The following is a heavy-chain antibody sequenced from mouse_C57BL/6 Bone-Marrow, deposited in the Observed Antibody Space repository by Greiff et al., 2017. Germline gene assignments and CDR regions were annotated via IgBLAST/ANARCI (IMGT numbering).Heavy chain of an antibody. V-gene: IGHV5-6*02. J-gene: IGHJ4*01. Sequence: DVKLQESGGDLVKPGGSLKLSCAASGFTFSSYGMSWVRQTPDKRLEWVATISSGGSYTYYPDSVKGRFTISRDNAKNTLYLQMSSLKSEDTAMYYCARRGDDYYAMDYWGQGTSVTVSS. CDR2: ISSGGSYT. CDR1: GFTFSSYG. CDR3: ARRGDDYYAMDY.